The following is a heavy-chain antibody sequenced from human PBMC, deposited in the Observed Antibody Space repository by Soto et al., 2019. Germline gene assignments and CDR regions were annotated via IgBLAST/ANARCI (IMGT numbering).Heavy chain of an antibody. CDR2: ISGSGATT. CDR1: GFNFSGYA. Sequence: GGSLRLSCAASGFNFSGYAMTWVRQAPGKGLEWVSGISGSGATTSYADSVKGRFTVSRDNSKNTLYLQMNSLRVEDTAVYYCAKLRYFDWSSYNWFEYWGQGTPVTVSS. CDR3: AKLRYFDWSSYNWFEY. J-gene: IGHJ5*01. V-gene: IGHV3-23*01. D-gene: IGHD3-9*01.